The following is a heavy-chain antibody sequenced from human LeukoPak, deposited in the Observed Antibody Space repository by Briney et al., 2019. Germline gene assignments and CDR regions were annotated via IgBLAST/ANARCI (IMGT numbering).Heavy chain of an antibody. CDR2: ISGSGGST. V-gene: IGHV3-23*01. D-gene: IGHD3-22*01. Sequence: GGSLRLSCAASGFTFSSYAMSWVRQAPGKGLEWVSAISGSGGSTYYADSVKGRFTISRDNSKNTLYLQMNSLRAEDTAVYYCAKDFSRRTYYHDSSGYPYWGQGTLVTVSS. CDR3: AKDFSRRTYYHDSSGYPY. J-gene: IGHJ4*02. CDR1: GFTFSSYA.